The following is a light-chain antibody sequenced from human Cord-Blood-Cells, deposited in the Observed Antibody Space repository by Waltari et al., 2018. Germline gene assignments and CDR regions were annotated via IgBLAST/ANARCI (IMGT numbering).Light chain of an antibody. V-gene: IGLV2-14*03. CDR1: SSDVGGYNY. J-gene: IGLJ1*01. CDR3: SSYTSSSTYV. Sequence: QSALTQPASVSGSPGQSITISCTGTSSDVGGYNYVSWYQQHPGKAPKLMIYDVSNLPAGFSNRFSGSNSGNTASLTISGLQAEDEADYYCSSYTSSSTYVFGTGTKVTVL. CDR2: DVS.